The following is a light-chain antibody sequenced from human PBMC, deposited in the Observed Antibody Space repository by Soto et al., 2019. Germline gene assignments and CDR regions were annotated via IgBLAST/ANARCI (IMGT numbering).Light chain of an antibody. CDR1: SSDVGGYNY. CDR2: DVS. Sequence: QSALIQPASVSGSPGQSITISCTGTSSDVGGYNYVSWYQQHPGKAPKLMIYDVSNRPSGVSNRFSGSKSGNTASLTISGLQAEDEADYYCSSYTSSSTLGVVFGGGTQLTVL. J-gene: IGLJ2*01. CDR3: SSYTSSSTLGVV. V-gene: IGLV2-14*01.